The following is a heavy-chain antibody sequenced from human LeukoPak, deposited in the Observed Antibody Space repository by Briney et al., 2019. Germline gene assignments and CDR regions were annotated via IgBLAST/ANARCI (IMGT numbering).Heavy chain of an antibody. CDR3: AREVELPSYYYCYMDV. CDR1: GGSISSYY. D-gene: IGHD1-7*01. J-gene: IGHJ6*03. Sequence: PSETLSLTCTVSGGSISSYYWSWIRQPPGKGLEWIGYIYYSGSTNYNPSLKSRVTMSIDTSKNQFSLKLSSVTAADTAVYYCAREVELPSYYYCYMDVWGKGTTVTISS. CDR2: IYYSGST. V-gene: IGHV4-59*12.